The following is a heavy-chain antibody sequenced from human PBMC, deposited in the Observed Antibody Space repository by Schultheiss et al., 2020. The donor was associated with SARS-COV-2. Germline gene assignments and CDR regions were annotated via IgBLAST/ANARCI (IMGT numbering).Heavy chain of an antibody. CDR2: INHSGST. V-gene: IGHV4-61*01. J-gene: IGHJ2*01. CDR1: GGSVNGGSYY. CDR3: ARLTQWLVLRYFDL. Sequence: SETLSLTCTVSGGSVNGGSYYWSWIRQPPGKGLEWIGEINHSGSTNYNPSLKSRVTISVDTSKNQFSLNLHSVTAADTAVYYCARLTQWLVLRYFDLWGRGTLVTVSS. D-gene: IGHD6-19*01.